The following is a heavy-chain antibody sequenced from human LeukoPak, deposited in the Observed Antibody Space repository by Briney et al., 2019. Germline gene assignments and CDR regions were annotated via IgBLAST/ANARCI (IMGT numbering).Heavy chain of an antibody. D-gene: IGHD2-15*01. Sequence: PGGSLRLSCAASGFTFSSYAMSWVRQAPGKGLEWVSAISGSGGSTYYADSVKGRFTISRDNSKNTLYLQMNSLRAEDTAVYYCAKDRRGCSGGSCYARTYWFDPWGQGTLVTVSS. CDR2: ISGSGGST. CDR1: GFTFSSYA. J-gene: IGHJ5*02. V-gene: IGHV3-23*01. CDR3: AKDRRGCSGGSCYARTYWFDP.